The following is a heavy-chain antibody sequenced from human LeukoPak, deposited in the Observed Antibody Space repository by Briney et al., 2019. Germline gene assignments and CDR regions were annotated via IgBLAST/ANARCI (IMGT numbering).Heavy chain of an antibody. CDR1: GYTFTGYY. V-gene: IGHV1-2*06. CDR2: INPNSGGT. J-gene: IGHJ4*02. Sequence: ASVKVSCKASGYTFTGYYMHWVRQAPGQGLEWMGRINPNSGGTNYAQKFQGRVTMTRDTSISTAYMELSRLRSDDTAVYYCARQYYDSSGCYYGDHFDYWGQGTLVTVSS. CDR3: ARQYYDSSGCYYGDHFDY. D-gene: IGHD3-22*01.